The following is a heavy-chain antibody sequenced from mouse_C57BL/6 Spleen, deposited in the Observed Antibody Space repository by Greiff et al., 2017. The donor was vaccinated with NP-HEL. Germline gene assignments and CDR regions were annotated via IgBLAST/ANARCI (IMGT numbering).Heavy chain of an antibody. CDR3: ARRPGSAFDV. D-gene: IGHD4-1*01. CDR1: GFSLSTSGMG. J-gene: IGHJ1*03. V-gene: IGHV8-12*01. Sequence: QVTLKVSGPGILQSSQTLSLTCSFSGFSLSTSGMGVSWIRQPSGKGLEWLAHIYWDDDKRYNPSLKSRLTISKDTSRKQVFLKITSVDTADTATYYCARRPGSAFDVWGTGTTVTVSS. CDR2: IYWDDDK.